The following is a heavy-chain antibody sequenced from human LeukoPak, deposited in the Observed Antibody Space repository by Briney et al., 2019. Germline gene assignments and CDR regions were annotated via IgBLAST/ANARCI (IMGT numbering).Heavy chain of an antibody. CDR1: GGSISSSSYY. J-gene: IGHJ5*02. D-gene: IGHD6-13*01. CDR2: IYYSGNT. V-gene: IGHV4-39*01. Sequence: SETLSLTYTVSGGSISSSSYYWGWIRQPPGKGLEWIGSIYYSGNTYYNPSLKSRVTISVDTSKNQFSLKLNSVTAADTAVYYCARHVRKRGIAAAGSPGWFDPWGQGTLVTVSS. CDR3: ARHVRKRGIAAAGSPGWFDP.